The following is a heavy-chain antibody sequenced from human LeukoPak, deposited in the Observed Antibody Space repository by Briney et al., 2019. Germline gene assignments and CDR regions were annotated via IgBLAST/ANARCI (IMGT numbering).Heavy chain of an antibody. Sequence: SVKVSCKASGGTFSSYAINWVRQAPGQGLEWMGRIIPIFHTTNYAQKFQGRVAITTDESTSTAYMELSSLRSEDTAVYYCAGLDCGGDCYPDYWGQGTLVTVSS. D-gene: IGHD2-21*02. CDR3: AGLDCGGDCYPDY. J-gene: IGHJ4*02. CDR1: GGTFSSYA. CDR2: IIPIFHTT. V-gene: IGHV1-69*05.